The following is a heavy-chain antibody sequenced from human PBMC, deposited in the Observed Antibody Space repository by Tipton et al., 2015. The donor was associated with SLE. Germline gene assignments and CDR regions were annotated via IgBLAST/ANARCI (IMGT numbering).Heavy chain of an antibody. CDR3: ARGPPSTHFDY. J-gene: IGHJ4*02. CDR2: IYYSGST. V-gene: IGHV4-39*07. Sequence: TLSLTCTVSGGSIRSSRYYWGWIRQPPGKGLEWIGSIYYSGSTYYNPSLKSRVTISVDTSKNQVSLKLSSVTAADTAVYYCARGPPSTHFDYWGQGTLVTVSS. D-gene: IGHD2/OR15-2a*01. CDR1: GGSIRSSRYY.